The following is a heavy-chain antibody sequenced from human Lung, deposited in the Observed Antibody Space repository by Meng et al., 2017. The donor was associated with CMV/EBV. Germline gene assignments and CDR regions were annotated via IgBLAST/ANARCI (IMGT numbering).Heavy chain of an antibody. V-gene: IGHV4-30-4*08. Sequence: QVQLQESGPGLVKPSPXLSLTCTVSGASISSGYYHWSWIRQPPGKGLEYIGHIYDSRSGTTYYNPSLKSRVTISVDTSNNQFSLKVISVTAADTAVYYCANYRVGAGGQGSWGQGTLVTVSS. J-gene: IGHJ5*02. CDR2: IYDSRSGTT. CDR3: ANYRVGAGGQGS. CDR1: GASISSGYYH. D-gene: IGHD6-13*01.